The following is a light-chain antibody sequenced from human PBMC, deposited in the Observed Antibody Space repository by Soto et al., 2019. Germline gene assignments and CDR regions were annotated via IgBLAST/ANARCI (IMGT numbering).Light chain of an antibody. CDR2: DVS. CDR3: SSYTSRSTLYV. CDR1: SDVGGYNY. Sequence: SDVGGYNYVSWYQQHPGKAPKLMIYDVSNRPSGVSNRFSGSKSGNTASLTISGLQAEDEADYYCSSYTSRSTLYVFGTGTKVT. J-gene: IGLJ1*01. V-gene: IGLV2-14*03.